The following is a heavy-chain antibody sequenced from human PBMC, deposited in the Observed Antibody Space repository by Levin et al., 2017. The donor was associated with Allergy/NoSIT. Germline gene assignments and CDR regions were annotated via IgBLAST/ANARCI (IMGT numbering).Heavy chain of an antibody. D-gene: IGHD4-11*01. J-gene: IGHJ3*02. CDR2: IYHSGST. Sequence: SETLSLTCAVSGGSISSGGYSWSWIRQPPGKGLEWIGYIYHSGSTYYNPSLKSRVTISVDRSKNQFSLKLSSVTAADTAVYYCARDSNLDAFDIWGQGTMVTVSS. CDR1: GGSISSGGYS. CDR3: ARDSNLDAFDI. V-gene: IGHV4-30-2*01.